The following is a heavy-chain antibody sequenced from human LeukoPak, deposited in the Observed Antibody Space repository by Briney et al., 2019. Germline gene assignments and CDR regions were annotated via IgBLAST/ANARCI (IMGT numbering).Heavy chain of an antibody. D-gene: IGHD2-15*01. CDR1: GFTFSSYW. CDR2: IKQDGSEK. CDR3: ARGDCSGGSCYSEYHYFDY. J-gene: IGHJ4*02. Sequence: PGGSLRLSCAASGFTFSSYWMSWVRQAPGKGLEWVANIKQDGSEKYYVDSVKGRFTISRDNAKSSLYLQMNSLRAEDTAVYYCARGDCSGGSCYSEYHYFDYWGQGTLVTVSS. V-gene: IGHV3-7*01.